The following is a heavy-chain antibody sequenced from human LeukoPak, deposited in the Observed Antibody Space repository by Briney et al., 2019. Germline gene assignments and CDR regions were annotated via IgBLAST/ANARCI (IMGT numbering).Heavy chain of an antibody. V-gene: IGHV4-59*01. D-gene: IGHD2-15*01. J-gene: IGHJ4*02. CDR3: ARGCSGGSCYPPVGFDY. Sequence: PSETLSLTCTVSGGSISSYYWSWIRQPPGKGLEWIGYIYYSGSTNYNPSLKSRVTISVDTSKNQFSLKLSSVTAADTAVYYCARGCSGGSCYPPVGFDYWGQGTQVTVSS. CDR1: GGSISSYY. CDR2: IYYSGST.